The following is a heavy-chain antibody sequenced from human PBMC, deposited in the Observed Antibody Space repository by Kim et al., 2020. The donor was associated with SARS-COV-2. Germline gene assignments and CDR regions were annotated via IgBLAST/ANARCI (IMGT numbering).Heavy chain of an antibody. CDR3: ARGGSRWYTLDFDY. D-gene: IGHD6-13*01. CDR2: ISSSSSSA. CDR1: GFTFSDYY. V-gene: IGHV3-11*05. J-gene: IGHJ4*02. Sequence: GESLKISCAASGFTFSDYYMSWIRQAPGKGLEWVSFISSSSSSANYADSLKGRFTVSRDNAKSSLYLQMNSLRADDTAVYYCARGGSRWYTLDFDYWGQGILVTVSS.